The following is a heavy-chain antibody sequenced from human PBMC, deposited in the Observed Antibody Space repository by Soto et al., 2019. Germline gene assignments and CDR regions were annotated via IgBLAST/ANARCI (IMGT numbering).Heavy chain of an antibody. J-gene: IGHJ6*02. CDR2: IYYSGST. V-gene: IGHV4-59*01. CDR3: ARGDQGSSWYHADGMDV. Sequence: SETLSLTCTVSGGSISSYYWSWIRQPPGKGLEWIGYIYYSGSTNYNPSLKSRVTISVETSKNQFSLKLGSVTAADTAVYYCARGDQGSSWYHADGMDVWGQGTTVTVSS. CDR1: GGSISSYY. D-gene: IGHD6-13*01.